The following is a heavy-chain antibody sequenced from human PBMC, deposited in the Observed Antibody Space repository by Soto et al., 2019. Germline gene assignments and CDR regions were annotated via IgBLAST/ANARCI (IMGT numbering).Heavy chain of an antibody. CDR3: AKDAVYNDGLWLMDH. CDR2: IYGSGRGI. D-gene: IGHD2-21*01. J-gene: IGHJ4*02. Sequence: GGSMRISSTACGLPHNSFAVMWVRQAPGKGLECVSGIYGSGRGIEYADSVKGRFTISRDNSKNTVYLQMTDLRADDTAVYYCAKDAVYNDGLWLMDHWGRGTQVTVSS. V-gene: IGHV3-23*05. CDR1: GLPHNSFA.